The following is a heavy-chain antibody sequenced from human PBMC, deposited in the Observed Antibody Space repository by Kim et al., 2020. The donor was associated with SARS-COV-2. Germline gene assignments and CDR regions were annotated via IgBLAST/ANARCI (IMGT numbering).Heavy chain of an antibody. CDR3: ARAVVGAYAFDI. CDR2: MNPNSGNT. Sequence: ASVKVSRKASGYTFTSYDINWVRQATGQGLEWMGWMNPNSGNTGYAQKFQGRVTMTRNTSISTAYMELSSLRSEDTAVYYCARAVVGAYAFDIWGQGTMVTVSS. CDR1: GYTFTSYD. V-gene: IGHV1-8*01. J-gene: IGHJ3*02. D-gene: IGHD1-26*01.